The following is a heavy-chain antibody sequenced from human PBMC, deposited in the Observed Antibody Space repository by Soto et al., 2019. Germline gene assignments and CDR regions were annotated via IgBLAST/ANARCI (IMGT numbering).Heavy chain of an antibody. CDR3: GRKGVEATWGAINF. CDR2: IDNRGRT. J-gene: IGHJ4*02. CDR1: GGFISTNC. V-gene: IGHV4-34*01. D-gene: IGHD5-12*01. Sequence: SETLSLTCAVVGGFISTNCWMWIRQPPGKGLEWIGEIDNRGRTNYHPSLKSRVTVALDTSKSQVSLKLTSVTAADTAVYYCGRKGVEATWGAINFWGQGTLVTVSS.